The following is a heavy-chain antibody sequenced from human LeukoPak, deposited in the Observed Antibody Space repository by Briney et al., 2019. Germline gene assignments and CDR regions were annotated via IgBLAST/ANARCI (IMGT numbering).Heavy chain of an antibody. Sequence: GGSLRLSCAASGFTFSSYGMHWVRQAPGKGLEWVVVIWYDGSNKYYADSVKGRFTISRDNSKNTLYLQMNSLRAEDTAVYYCAKDHGDIVVVPAATAPDYWGRGTLVTVSS. J-gene: IGHJ4*02. CDR3: AKDHGDIVVVPAATAPDY. D-gene: IGHD2-2*01. CDR2: IWYDGSNK. CDR1: GFTFSSYG. V-gene: IGHV3-33*06.